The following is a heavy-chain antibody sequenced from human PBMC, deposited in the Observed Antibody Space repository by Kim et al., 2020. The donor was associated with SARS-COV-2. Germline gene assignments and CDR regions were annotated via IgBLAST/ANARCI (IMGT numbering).Heavy chain of an antibody. V-gene: IGHV3-23*01. CDR2: ISGSGGST. J-gene: IGHJ4*02. CDR3: AKGKRLTTVTTLVDY. Sequence: GGSLRLSCAASGFTFSSYAMSWVRQAPGKGLEWVSAISGSGGSTYYADSVKGRFTISRDNSKNTLYLQMNSLRAEDTAVYYCAKGKRLTTVTTLVDYWGQGTLVTVSS. CDR1: GFTFSSYA. D-gene: IGHD4-17*01.